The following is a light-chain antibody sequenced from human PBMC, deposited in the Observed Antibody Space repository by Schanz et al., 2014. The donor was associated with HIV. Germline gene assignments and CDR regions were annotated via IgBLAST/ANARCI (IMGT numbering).Light chain of an antibody. V-gene: IGLV2-14*03. Sequence: QSALTQPASVSGSPGQSITISCRGTSSDIRGSTYLSWDQQHPGRAPKVLIYDVRDRPSGVSNRFSGSKSGNTASLTVSGLQAEDEADYYCSSYAGSNNLLFGGGTKLTVL. J-gene: IGLJ2*01. CDR3: SSYAGSNNLL. CDR1: SSDIRGSTY. CDR2: DVR.